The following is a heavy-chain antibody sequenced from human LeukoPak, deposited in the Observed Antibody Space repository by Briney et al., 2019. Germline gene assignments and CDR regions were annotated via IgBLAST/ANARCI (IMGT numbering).Heavy chain of an antibody. CDR2: IKSKTGGGTT. CDR3: TIEWFGGRG. D-gene: IGHD3-10*01. CDR1: GFTFSNAW. J-gene: IGHJ4*02. Sequence: GGSLRLSCAASGFTFSNAWMSWVRQAPGKGLEWVGRIKSKTGGGTTDYAAPVKGRFTISRDDSKNTLYLQMNSLKTEDTAVYYCTIEWFGGRGWGQGTLVTVSS. V-gene: IGHV3-15*01.